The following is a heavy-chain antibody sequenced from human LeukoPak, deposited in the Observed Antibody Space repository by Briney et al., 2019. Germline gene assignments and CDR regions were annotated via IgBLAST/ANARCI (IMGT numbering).Heavy chain of an antibody. CDR1: GGSITSSCY. D-gene: IGHD4-17*01. CDR2: IYFNGVT. Sequence: SETLALTCTVSGGSITSSCYCSWIRQSPGKGLEWIGYIYFNGVTNYNPSLRSRLTMSVDTSKKQFSLKLNSVTAADTAVYYCARHESYGDVNWFDSWGQGTLVTVSS. J-gene: IGHJ5*01. CDR3: ARHESYGDVNWFDS. V-gene: IGHV4-59*08.